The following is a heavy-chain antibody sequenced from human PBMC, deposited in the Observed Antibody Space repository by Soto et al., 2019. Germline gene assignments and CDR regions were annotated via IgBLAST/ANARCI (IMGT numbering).Heavy chain of an antibody. CDR2: IIPILGTA. D-gene: IGHD1-26*01. CDR1: GGTFSSYA. CDR3: ARDYSPPPWVYYYGMDV. V-gene: IGHV1-69*13. Sequence: GASVKVSCKASGGTFSSYAISWVRQAPGQGLEWMGGIIPILGTANYAQKFQGRVTITADESTSTAYMELSSLRSEDTAVYYCARDYSPPPWVYYYGMDVWGQGTTVTVS. J-gene: IGHJ6*02.